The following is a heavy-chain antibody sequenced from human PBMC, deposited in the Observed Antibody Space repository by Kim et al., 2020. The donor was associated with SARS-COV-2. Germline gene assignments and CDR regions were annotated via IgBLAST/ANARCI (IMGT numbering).Heavy chain of an antibody. CDR3: ARMWSEGINDFNYCSYGMDD. CDR1: GFTFSNYA. D-gene: IGHD2-21*01. V-gene: IGHV3-23*01. Sequence: GGSLRLSCVGCGFTFSNYAMSWVRQTPGKGLEWVSILSGSGDKIHYADSVKGRFTISRDNSRNTLYLQMNSLRAEDTAVYYCARMWSEGINDFNYCSYGMDDWGHGTTVTVSS. CDR2: LSGSGDKI. J-gene: IGHJ6*02.